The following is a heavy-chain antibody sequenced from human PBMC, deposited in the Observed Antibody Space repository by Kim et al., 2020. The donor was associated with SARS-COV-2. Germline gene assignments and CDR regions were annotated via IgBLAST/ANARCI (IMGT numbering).Heavy chain of an antibody. J-gene: IGHJ4*02. V-gene: IGHV3-30-3*01. Sequence: GGSLRLSCAASGFTFRSYDMHWVRQAPGNGLEWVAVISYDGSNKYYADSVKGRFTISRDNSKNTLDLQMNSLRAEDTAVYYCARRSSSYYSDYWGQGTLVTVSS. CDR3: ARRSSSYYSDY. CDR1: GFTFRSYD. D-gene: IGHD6-6*01. CDR2: ISYDGSNK.